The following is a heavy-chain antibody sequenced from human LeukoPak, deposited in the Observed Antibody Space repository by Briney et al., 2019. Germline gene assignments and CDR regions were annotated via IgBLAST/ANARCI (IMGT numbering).Heavy chain of an antibody. CDR3: AREDSGSADAFDI. CDR1: GFTFSSYS. CDR2: ISSSSSYI. J-gene: IGHJ3*02. D-gene: IGHD1-26*01. Sequence: GGSLRLSCAASGFTFSSYSMNWVRQAPGKGLEWVSSISSSSSYIYYADSVKGRFTISRDNAKNSLYLQMNSLRAEDTAVYYCAREDSGSADAFDIWGQGTMVTVSS. V-gene: IGHV3-21*01.